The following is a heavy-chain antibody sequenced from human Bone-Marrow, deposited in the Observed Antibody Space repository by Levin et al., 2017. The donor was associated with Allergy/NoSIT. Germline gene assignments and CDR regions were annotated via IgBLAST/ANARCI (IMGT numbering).Heavy chain of an antibody. CDR3: ARVRVGDYDPAFDY. CDR2: LEPEVGEP. J-gene: IGHJ4*02. Sequence: GESLKISCKVSGYSLTEFSFHWVRQAPGKGLEWMAGLEPEVGEPVYAQKFQGRVTMTEDTSTNTAYLELSSLRFEDTAVYYCARVRVGDYDPAFDYWGQGTLVTVSS. V-gene: IGHV1-24*01. D-gene: IGHD4-17*01. CDR1: GYSLTEFS.